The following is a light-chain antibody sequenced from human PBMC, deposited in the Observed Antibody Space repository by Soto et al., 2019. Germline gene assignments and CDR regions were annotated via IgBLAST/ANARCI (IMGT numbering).Light chain of an antibody. J-gene: IGKJ1*01. CDR2: DAS. CDR3: QQYGFSPIS. Sequence: EIVLTQSPATLSLSPGERATLSCRASQSVSSYLAWYQQKPGQAPRLLIYDASTRATGIPDRFSGSGSGPEYTLTISRLEPEDFAVYSCQQYGFSPISFGQGTKVDI. V-gene: IGKV3-11*01. CDR1: QSVSSY.